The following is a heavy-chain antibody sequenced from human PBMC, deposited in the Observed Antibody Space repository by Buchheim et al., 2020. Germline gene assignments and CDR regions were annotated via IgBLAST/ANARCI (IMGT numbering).Heavy chain of an antibody. CDR1: GFTFSDHY. D-gene: IGHD5-12*01. V-gene: IGHV3-72*01. J-gene: IGHJ6*02. Sequence: EVQLVESGGGLVQPGGSLGLSCAASGFTFSDHYMDWVRQAPGKGLEWIGRIRDTAKSYTTEYAASVKGRFMVSRDDSKNSVYLQMNSLKIDDTAVYFCCRGASAAPSRYVYGLDVWGQGAT. CDR3: CRGASAAPSRYVYGLDV. CDR2: IRDTAKSYTT.